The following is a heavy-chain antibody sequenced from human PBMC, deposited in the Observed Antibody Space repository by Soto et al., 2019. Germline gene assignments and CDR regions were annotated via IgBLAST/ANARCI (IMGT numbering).Heavy chain of an antibody. CDR1: GVSFSGYY. CDR2: INHSGST. Sequence: QVQLQQWGAGLLKPSETLSLTCAVHGVSFSGYYWSWIRQPPGKGLEWIGEINHSGSTNYNPSLKRRVTISVDTSKNQFSLKLSSVTAADTAVYYCARGPKFDYWGQGTLVTVSS. J-gene: IGHJ4*02. V-gene: IGHV4-34*01. CDR3: ARGPKFDY.